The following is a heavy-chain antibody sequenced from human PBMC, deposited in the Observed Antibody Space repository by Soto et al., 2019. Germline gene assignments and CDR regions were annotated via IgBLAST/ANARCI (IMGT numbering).Heavy chain of an antibody. CDR2: IKQDGSEK. CDR1: GLTFSSYW. D-gene: IGHD2-2*01. CDR3: AREGIVVVPAAMSYYYYYMDV. V-gene: IGHV3-7*01. J-gene: IGHJ6*03. Sequence: SLRLSCAASGLTFSSYWMSWVRQAPGKGLEWVANIKQDGSEKYYVDSVKGRFTISRDNAKNSLYLQMNSLRAEDTAVYYCAREGIVVVPAAMSYYYYYMDVWGKGTTVTVSS.